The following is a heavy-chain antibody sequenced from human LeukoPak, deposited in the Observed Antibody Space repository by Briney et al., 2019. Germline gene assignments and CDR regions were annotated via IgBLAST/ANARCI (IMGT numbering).Heavy chain of an antibody. J-gene: IGHJ6*02. Sequence: GGSLRLSCAASGFTFSSYAMSWVRQAPGKGLEWVSAISGSGGSIYYADSVKGRFTISRDNSKNTLYLQMNSLRAEDTAVYYCAKVVMVRGVITHPYYYYGMDVWGQGTTVTVSS. V-gene: IGHV3-23*01. D-gene: IGHD3-10*01. CDR1: GFTFSSYA. CDR3: AKVVMVRGVITHPYYYYGMDV. CDR2: ISGSGGSI.